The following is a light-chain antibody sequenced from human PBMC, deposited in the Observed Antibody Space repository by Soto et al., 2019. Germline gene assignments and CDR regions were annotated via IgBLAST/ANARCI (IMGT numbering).Light chain of an antibody. CDR3: QPTRRAPRT. Sequence: DIQMTQSPSSLSASVGDRVTITCRASLGITYYLAWYQHKPGKAPTLLIYAASNLQGGVPSRFSGSGSGTNFTLGISSLELEDFATYYCQPTRRAPRTFGPGTKLEIK. CDR2: AAS. CDR1: LGITYY. J-gene: IGKJ2*01. V-gene: IGKV1-39*01.